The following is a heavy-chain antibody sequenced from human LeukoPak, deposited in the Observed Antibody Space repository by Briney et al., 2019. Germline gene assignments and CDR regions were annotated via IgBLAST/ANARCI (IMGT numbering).Heavy chain of an antibody. CDR2: IWYDGSKK. CDR3: ARGLYSSGWYYNDY. J-gene: IGHJ4*02. Sequence: HPGGSLRLSCAASGFTFSSYGMHWVRQAPGKGLEWVAVIWYDGSKKYYADSVKGRLTISRDTSKNTLFLQMNGLRAEDTAVYYCARGLYSSGWYYNDYWGQGTLVTVSS. V-gene: IGHV3-33*08. D-gene: IGHD6-19*01. CDR1: GFTFSSYG.